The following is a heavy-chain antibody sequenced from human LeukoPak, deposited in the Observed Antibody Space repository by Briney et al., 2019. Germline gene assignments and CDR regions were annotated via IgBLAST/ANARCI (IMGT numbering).Heavy chain of an antibody. CDR1: GFTFSSYN. J-gene: IGHJ5*02. Sequence: AGGSLRLSCAASGFTFSSYNMNWVRQAPGKGLEWVSSISSSSDYIYYADSVKGRFTISRDNAKNSLYLQMKSLRAEDTAVYYCARGKTSQNIVTRKTYNWFDPWGQGTLVTVSS. V-gene: IGHV3-21*01. CDR2: ISSSSDYI. D-gene: IGHD2/OR15-2a*01. CDR3: ARGKTSQNIVTRKTYNWFDP.